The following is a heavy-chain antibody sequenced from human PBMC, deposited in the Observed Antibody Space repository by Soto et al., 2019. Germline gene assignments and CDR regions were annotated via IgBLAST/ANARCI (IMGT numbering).Heavy chain of an antibody. D-gene: IGHD6-19*01. Sequence: ETLSLTCTVSGGSISSYYWSWIRQPPGKGLEWIGYIYYSGSTNYNPSLKSRVTISVDTSKNQFSLKLSSVTAADTAVYYCARSLSSGWDYYYYYGMDVWGQGTTVTVS. CDR3: ARSLSSGWDYYYYYGMDV. V-gene: IGHV4-59*01. J-gene: IGHJ6*02. CDR2: IYYSGST. CDR1: GGSISSYY.